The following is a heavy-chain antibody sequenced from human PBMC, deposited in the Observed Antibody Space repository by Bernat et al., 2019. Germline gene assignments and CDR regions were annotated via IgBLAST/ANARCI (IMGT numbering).Heavy chain of an antibody. CDR3: AKDRFRGRFDY. CDR2: IKSDGSAK. J-gene: IGHJ4*02. Sequence: EVQLVQSGAALVQPGGSLRLSCAASGFTFLSHWMCWLRQAPGKGLEWVANIKSDGSAKYYVDSVKGRFTISRDNVNNSLYLQMNSLRAEDTAVYYCAKDRFRGRFDYWGQGTLVTVSS. V-gene: IGHV3-7*03. D-gene: IGHD2-15*01. CDR1: GFTFLSHW.